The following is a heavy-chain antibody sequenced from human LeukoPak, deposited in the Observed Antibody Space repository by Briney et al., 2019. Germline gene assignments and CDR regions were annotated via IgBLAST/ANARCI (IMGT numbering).Heavy chain of an antibody. CDR2: LYYSGST. Sequence: SETLSLTCTVSGGSISSYYWSWIRQPPGKGLEWIGYLYYSGSTNYNPSLKRRVTISVDTSKNQLSLKLSSVTAADTAVYYCATMTKGRNWFDPWGQGTLVTVSS. D-gene: IGHD4-11*01. CDR1: GGSISSYY. V-gene: IGHV4-59*01. CDR3: ATMTKGRNWFDP. J-gene: IGHJ5*02.